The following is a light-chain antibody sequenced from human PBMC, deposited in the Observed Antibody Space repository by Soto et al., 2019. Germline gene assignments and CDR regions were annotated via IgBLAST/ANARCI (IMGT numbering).Light chain of an antibody. CDR2: NAS. Sequence: DIQVTQSPSSLSASVGDRVTITCRASQSIRTYLNWYQERPGKPPKLLIHNASTLQSGVPSRFSGSGSGTDFTLTISSLQPEDFATYYCQQYNSYSGFGQGTKLEIK. V-gene: IGKV1-39*01. CDR3: QQYNSYSG. J-gene: IGKJ2*03. CDR1: QSIRTY.